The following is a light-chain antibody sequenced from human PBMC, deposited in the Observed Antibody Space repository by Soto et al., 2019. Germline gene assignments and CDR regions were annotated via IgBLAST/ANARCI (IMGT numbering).Light chain of an antibody. CDR1: QSVSSY. V-gene: IGKV3-11*01. CDR2: DAS. CDR3: QQYNNWPRT. J-gene: IGKJ1*01. Sequence: EIVLTQSPATLSLSPGERATLSCRASQSVSSYLAWCQQKPGQAPRLLIYDASNRATGIPARFSGSGSGTEFTLTISSLQSEDFAVYYCQQYNNWPRTFGQGTKVDI.